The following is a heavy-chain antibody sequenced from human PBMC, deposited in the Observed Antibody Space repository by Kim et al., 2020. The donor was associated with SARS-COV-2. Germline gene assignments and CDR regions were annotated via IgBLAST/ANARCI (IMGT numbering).Heavy chain of an antibody. J-gene: IGHJ1*01. V-gene: IGHV3-11*03. CDR2: ISGSGTDT. Sequence: GGSLRLSCAASGFTFGDYYMTWIRQTPGKGLEWLSYISGSGTDTSYADSVKGRFTISRDNANNLLYLQMDSLRADDTAVYYCARFARSPQYWGQGTLVTVPS. D-gene: IGHD6-6*01. CDR1: GFTFGDYY. CDR3: ARFARSPQY.